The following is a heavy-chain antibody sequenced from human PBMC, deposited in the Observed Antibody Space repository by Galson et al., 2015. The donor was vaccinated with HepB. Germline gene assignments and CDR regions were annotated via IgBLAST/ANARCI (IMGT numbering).Heavy chain of an antibody. CDR2: IKQDGSEK. V-gene: IGHV3-7*03. D-gene: IGHD5-12*01. CDR3: ASSKGGYSGYDR. CDR1: GFTFSSYW. J-gene: IGHJ4*02. Sequence: SLRLSCAASGFTFSSYWMSWVRQAPGKGLEWVANIKQDGSEKYYVDSVKGRFTISRDNATNSLYLQMNSLRAEDTAVYYCASSKGGYSGYDRWGQGTLVTVSS.